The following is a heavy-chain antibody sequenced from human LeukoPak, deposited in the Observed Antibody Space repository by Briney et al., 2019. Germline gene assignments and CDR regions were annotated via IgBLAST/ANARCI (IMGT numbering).Heavy chain of an antibody. CDR3: AKGYVAAAESWFDP. J-gene: IGHJ5*02. V-gene: IGHV3-53*01. Sequence: PGGSLRLSCAASGFTVSSNYMSWVRQAPGKGLEWVSVIYSGGSTYYADSVKGRFTISRDNSKNTLYLQMNSLRAEDTAVYYCAKGYVAAAESWFDPWGQGTLVTVSS. D-gene: IGHD6-13*01. CDR2: IYSGGST. CDR1: GFTVSSNY.